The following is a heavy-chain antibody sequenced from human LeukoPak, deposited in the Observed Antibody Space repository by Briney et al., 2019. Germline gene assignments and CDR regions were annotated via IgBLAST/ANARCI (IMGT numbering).Heavy chain of an antibody. D-gene: IGHD4-17*01. CDR3: AREAIDYGDYAVIDP. Sequence: GGSLRLSCAASGFTFSSYSMNWVRQAPGKGLEWVSSISSSSSYIYYADSVKGRFTISRDNAKNSLYLQMNSLRAEDTAVYYCAREAIDYGDYAVIDPWGQGTLVTVSS. CDR1: GFTFSSYS. J-gene: IGHJ5*02. V-gene: IGHV3-21*04. CDR2: ISSSSSYI.